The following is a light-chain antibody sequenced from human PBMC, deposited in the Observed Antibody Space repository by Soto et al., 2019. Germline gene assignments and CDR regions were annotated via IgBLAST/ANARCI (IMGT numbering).Light chain of an antibody. Sequence: QSVLTQAPSVSGAPGQRVTISCTGSSSNIGAGYDVHWYQQLPGTAPKLLIYGNTNRPSGVPDRFSGSKSGTSASLAITGLQAEDEADYYCQLYDSSLSVVVFGGGTKLTVL. CDR2: GNT. V-gene: IGLV1-40*01. CDR1: SSNIGAGYD. CDR3: QLYDSSLSVVV. J-gene: IGLJ2*01.